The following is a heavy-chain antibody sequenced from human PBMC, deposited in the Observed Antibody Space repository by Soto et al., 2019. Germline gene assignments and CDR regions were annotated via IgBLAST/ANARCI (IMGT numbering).Heavy chain of an antibody. CDR1: GGSISSSSYY. J-gene: IGHJ6*03. D-gene: IGHD3-3*01. CDR2: IYYSGST. V-gene: IGHV4-39*01. CDR3: ARSIVTYYDFWSGPVQSPRGPMDV. Sequence: SETLSLTCTVSGGSISSSSYYWGWIRQPPGKGLEWIGSIYYSGSTYYNPSLKSRVTISVDTSKNQFSLKLSSVTAADTAVYYCARSIVTYYDFWSGPVQSPRGPMDVWGKGTTVTVSS.